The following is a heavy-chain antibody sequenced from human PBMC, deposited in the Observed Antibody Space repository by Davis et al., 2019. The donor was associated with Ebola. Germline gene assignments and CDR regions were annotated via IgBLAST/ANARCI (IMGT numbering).Heavy chain of an antibody. V-gene: IGHV1-46*01. D-gene: IGHD4-17*01. Sequence: AASVKVSCKASGYTFTSYGISWVRQAPGQGLEWMGIINPSGGSTSYAQKFQGRVTMTRDTSTSTVYMELSSLRSEDTAVYYCASGVTVTGGYWGQGTLVTVSS. CDR3: ASGVTVTGGY. J-gene: IGHJ4*02. CDR2: INPSGGST. CDR1: GYTFTSYG.